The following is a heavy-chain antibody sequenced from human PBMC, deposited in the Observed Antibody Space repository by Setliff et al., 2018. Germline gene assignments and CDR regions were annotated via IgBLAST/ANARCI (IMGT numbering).Heavy chain of an antibody. Sequence: GGSLRLSCAASGFTFSSYAMSWVRQAPGKGLEWVSDIRGSGGSTYYADSVKGRFTISRDNSKITLYLQMNSLRAEDTAVYYCAKESIDYYDSSGSLSTPLDYWGQGTLVTVSS. J-gene: IGHJ4*02. V-gene: IGHV3-23*01. CDR3: AKESIDYYDSSGSLSTPLDY. D-gene: IGHD3-22*01. CDR1: GFTFSSYA. CDR2: IRGSGGST.